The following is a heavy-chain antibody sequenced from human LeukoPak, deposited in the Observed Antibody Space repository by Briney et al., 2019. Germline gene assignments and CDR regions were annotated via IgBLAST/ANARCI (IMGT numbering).Heavy chain of an antibody. Sequence: PGGSLRLSCAASGFAFSSHGMHWVRQPPGKGLEWVAVISYDENNKYYADSVKGRFTISRDNSKTTLYLQMNSLRIEDTAVYYCARGDGVAAAYYCYAMDVWGRGTTVTVSS. D-gene: IGHD6-13*01. CDR1: GFAFSSHG. V-gene: IGHV3-30*03. J-gene: IGHJ6*02. CDR2: ISYDENNK. CDR3: ARGDGVAAAYYCYAMDV.